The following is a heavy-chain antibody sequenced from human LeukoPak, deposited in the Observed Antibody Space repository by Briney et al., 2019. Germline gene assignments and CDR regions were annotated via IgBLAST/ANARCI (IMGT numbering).Heavy chain of an antibody. D-gene: IGHD3-16*01. CDR1: GFTFSSYS. V-gene: IGHV3-21*01. J-gene: IGHJ5*01. CDR2: ISSSGSNI. Sequence: GGSLRLSCAASGFTFSSYSMNWVRQAPGKGLEWVSSISSSGSNIYYADSVRGRFTISRDNAKNSLYLQMNTLTDEDTDEYSCARFMLGYDSWGQGTLVTVSS. CDR3: ARFMLGYDS.